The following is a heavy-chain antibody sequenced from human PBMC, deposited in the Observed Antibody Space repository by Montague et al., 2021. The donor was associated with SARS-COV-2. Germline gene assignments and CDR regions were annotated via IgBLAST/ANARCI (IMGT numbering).Heavy chain of an antibody. CDR1: GFSLTTGGMG. D-gene: IGHD3-16*01. V-gene: IGHV2-5*01. CDR3: FYTPSSMKYYGNWFDP. CDR2: IYWNDDA. J-gene: IGHJ5*02. Sequence: PALVKPTQTLTLTCSFSGFSLTTGGMGVGWVRQPPGKALEWLAHIYWNDDARYNPSLRSRLTITKDTSRNQVVLTMTDMDPVDTATYYCFYTPSSMKYYGNWFDPWGQGTLVTVSS.